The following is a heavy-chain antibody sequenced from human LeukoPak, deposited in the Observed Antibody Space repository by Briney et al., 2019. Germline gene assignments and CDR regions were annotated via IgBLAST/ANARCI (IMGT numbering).Heavy chain of an antibody. CDR2: INPNSGGT. D-gene: IGHD6-19*01. Sequence: ASVKVSCKVSGYTLTELSMHWVRQAPGQGLEWMGWINPNSGGTNYAQKFQGRVTMTRDTSISTAYMELSRLRSDDTAVYYCAHSGWYGGRYFDYWGQGTLVTVSS. CDR1: GYTLTELS. V-gene: IGHV1-2*02. CDR3: AHSGWYGGRYFDY. J-gene: IGHJ4*02.